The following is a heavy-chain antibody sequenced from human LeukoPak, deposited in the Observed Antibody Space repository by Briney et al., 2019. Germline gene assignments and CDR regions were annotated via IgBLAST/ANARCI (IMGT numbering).Heavy chain of an antibody. CDR2: IKQDGNEK. J-gene: IGHJ4*02. CDR1: GFTFSNYW. CDR3: ASLEMTTIFTYDY. V-gene: IGHV3-7*01. D-gene: IGHD5-24*01. Sequence: GGSLRLSCAASGFTFSNYWMNWVRQAPGKGLEWVANIKQDGNEKYYVDSVKGRFTISRDNARNSVSLQMDSLRAEDTAVYYCASLEMTTIFTYDYWGQGTLVTVPS.